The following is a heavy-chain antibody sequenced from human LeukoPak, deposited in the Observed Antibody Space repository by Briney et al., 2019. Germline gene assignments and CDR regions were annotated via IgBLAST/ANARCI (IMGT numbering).Heavy chain of an antibody. Sequence: SETLSLTCTVSGGSISSGGYYWSWIRQHPGKGLEWIGYIYYSGSTYYNPSLKSRVTISVDTSKNQFSLKLSSVTAADTAVYYCARDPYSSSWYHWFDPWGQGTLVIVSS. D-gene: IGHD6-13*01. V-gene: IGHV4-31*03. CDR3: ARDPYSSSWYHWFDP. CDR1: GGSISSGGYY. J-gene: IGHJ5*02. CDR2: IYYSGST.